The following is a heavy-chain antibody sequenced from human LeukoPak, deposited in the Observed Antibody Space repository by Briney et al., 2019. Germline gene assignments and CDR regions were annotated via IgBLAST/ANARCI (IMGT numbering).Heavy chain of an antibody. CDR1: GFTFSTYS. V-gene: IGHV3-21*01. CDR2: ISSSSSYI. Sequence: PGGSLRLSCAASGFTFSTYSMNWVRQAPGKGLEWVSFISSSSSYIYYADSVKGRFTISRDNAKNSLYLQMNSLRAEDTAVYYCARDPGRAFDIWGQGTVVTVSS. CDR3: ARDPGRAFDI. J-gene: IGHJ3*02.